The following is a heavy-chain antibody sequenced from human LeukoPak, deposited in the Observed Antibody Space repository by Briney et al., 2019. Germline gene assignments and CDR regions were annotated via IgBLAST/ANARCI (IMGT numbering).Heavy chain of an antibody. CDR2: IYYRSKWYN. CDR1: GDSVSSNSAA. V-gene: IGHV6-1*01. D-gene: IGHD5-12*01. Sequence: SQTLSLTCAISGDSVSSNSAAWNWIRQSPSRGLEWLGMIYYRSKWYNDYAVSVESRITINPDTSKNQFSLQLNSVTPEDTAVYYCAREPGGAGYSGYDPFDYWGQGTLVTVSS. J-gene: IGHJ4*02. CDR3: AREPGGAGYSGYDPFDY.